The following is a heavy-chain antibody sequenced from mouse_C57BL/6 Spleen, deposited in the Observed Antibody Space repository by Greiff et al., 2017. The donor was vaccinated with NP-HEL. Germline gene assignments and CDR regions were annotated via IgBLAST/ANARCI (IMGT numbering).Heavy chain of an antibody. CDR1: GYAFSSYW. CDR3: ARRRNYGPFDY. D-gene: IGHD1-1*02. V-gene: IGHV1-80*01. CDR2: IYPGDGDT. Sequence: VQLQQSGAELVKPGASVKISCKASGYAFSSYWMNWVKQRPGKGLEWIGQIYPGDGDTNYNQKFKDKATLTVDKSSSTAYMQLSSLTSEDSAVYYCARRRNYGPFDYWGQGTTLTVSS. J-gene: IGHJ2*01.